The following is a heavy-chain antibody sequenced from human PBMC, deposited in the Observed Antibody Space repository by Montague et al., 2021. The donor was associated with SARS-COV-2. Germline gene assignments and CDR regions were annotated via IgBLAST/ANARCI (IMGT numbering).Heavy chain of an antibody. J-gene: IGHJ4*02. CDR2: IYHNGKT. Sequence: SETLSLTCNVSGDSITNTRYLWGWIRQPPGKALEWIGSIYHNGKTYYNPSLERRALLSIDTSKNQFSLRLSSVIASDTAVYYCAVELNYFFDYRGQGFLVSVSS. D-gene: IGHD1-7*01. CDR3: AVELNYFFDY. CDR1: GDSITNTRYL. V-gene: IGHV4-39*01.